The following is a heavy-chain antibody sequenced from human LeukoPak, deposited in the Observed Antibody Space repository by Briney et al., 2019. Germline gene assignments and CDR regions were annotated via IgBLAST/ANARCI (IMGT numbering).Heavy chain of an antibody. V-gene: IGHV3-23*01. CDR1: GFTFGSYA. CDR3: ASTTYYYDRSGYYYFDH. Sequence: PGGSLRLSCAASGFTFGSYAMSWVRQAPGKGLEWVSGISGSGGSTYYEDSVKGRFTISRDNSKNTMYLRMNSLRAEDTAVYYCASTTYYYDRSGYYYFDHWGQGTLVTVSS. CDR2: ISGSGGST. D-gene: IGHD3-22*01. J-gene: IGHJ4*02.